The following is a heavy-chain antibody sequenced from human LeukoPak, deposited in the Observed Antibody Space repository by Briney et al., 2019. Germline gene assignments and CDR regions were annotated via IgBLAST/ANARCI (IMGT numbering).Heavy chain of an antibody. CDR1: GYTFTSYA. J-gene: IGHJ5*02. CDR3: ARDGVDSSRWGPFSFDP. CDR2: INTNTGNP. D-gene: IGHD6-13*01. Sequence: ASVKVSCKASGYTFTSYAMNWVRQAPGQGLEWMGWINTNTGNPTYAQGFTGRFVFSLDTSVSTAYLQISSLKAEDTAVYYCARDGVDSSRWGPFSFDPWGQGTLVTVSS. V-gene: IGHV7-4-1*02.